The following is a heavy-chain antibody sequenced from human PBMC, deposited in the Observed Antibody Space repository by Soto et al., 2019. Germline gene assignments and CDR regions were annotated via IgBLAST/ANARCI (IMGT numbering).Heavy chain of an antibody. V-gene: IGHV3-11*01. CDR3: ASHGITMIRGIGF. CDR1: GFTFSDYY. Sequence: QVQLVESGGGLVKPGGSLRLSCVASGFTFSDYYMSWIRQAPGKGLEWISYIGSSGNSVFYADSVKGRLTISRDNAKNSLYLQMNSLRAEDTAVYYCASHGITMIRGIGFWGQGTLLTVSS. CDR2: IGSSGNSV. D-gene: IGHD3-10*01. J-gene: IGHJ4*02.